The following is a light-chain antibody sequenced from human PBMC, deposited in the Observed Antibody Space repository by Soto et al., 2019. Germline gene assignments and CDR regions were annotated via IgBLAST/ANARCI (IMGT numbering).Light chain of an antibody. Sequence: DIQMTQSPSTLSASVGDRVSITCRASQSVGNSLAWYQQRPGKAPKLLIFDASTLEMGVPSKFGGSGSDTEFTFTISSLQPDDSATYYCQQYNTYGLTFGGGTKVEIK. J-gene: IGKJ4*02. CDR3: QQYNTYGLT. V-gene: IGKV1-5*01. CDR1: QSVGNS. CDR2: DAS.